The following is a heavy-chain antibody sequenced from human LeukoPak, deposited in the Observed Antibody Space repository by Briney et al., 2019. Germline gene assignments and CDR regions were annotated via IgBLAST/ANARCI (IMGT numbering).Heavy chain of an antibody. Sequence: SQTLSLTCTVSGGSISSGSYYWSWIRQPAGKGLEWIGRIYTSGSTNYNPSLKSRVTISVDTSKNQFSLKLSSVTAADTAVYYCARDRGYCSSTSCYRDYYYYYMDVWGKGTTVTVSS. J-gene: IGHJ6*03. V-gene: IGHV4-61*02. CDR1: GGSISSGSYY. CDR2: IYTSGST. CDR3: ARDRGYCSSTSCYRDYYYYYMDV. D-gene: IGHD2-2*02.